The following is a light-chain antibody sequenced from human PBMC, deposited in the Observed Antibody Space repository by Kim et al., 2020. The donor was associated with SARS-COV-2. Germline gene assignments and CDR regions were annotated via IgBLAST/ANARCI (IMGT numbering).Light chain of an antibody. Sequence: QSVLTQPPSASGSPGQSVTISCTGTSSDVGAYNYVSWYQQHPGKAPKLMIYEVTKRPSGVPDRFSGSKSGNTASLTVSGLQAEDEAEYYCTSYAASNSFAVFGGGTQLTVL. CDR2: EVT. J-gene: IGLJ2*01. V-gene: IGLV2-8*01. CDR3: TSYAASNSFAV. CDR1: SSDVGAYNY.